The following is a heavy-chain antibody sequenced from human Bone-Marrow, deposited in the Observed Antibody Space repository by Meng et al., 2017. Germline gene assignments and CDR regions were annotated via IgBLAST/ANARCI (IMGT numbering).Heavy chain of an antibody. J-gene: IGHJ4*02. V-gene: IGHV3-23*01. CDR1: GFTFSSYA. Sequence: GGSLRLSCAASGFTFSSYAMSGVRQAPGKGLEWVSAISGSGGSTYYADSVKGRFTISRDNSKNTLYLQMNSLRAEDTAVYYCAKELSYYYDSSGYPVDYWGQGTLVTVSS. D-gene: IGHD3-22*01. CDR2: ISGSGGST. CDR3: AKELSYYYDSSGYPVDY.